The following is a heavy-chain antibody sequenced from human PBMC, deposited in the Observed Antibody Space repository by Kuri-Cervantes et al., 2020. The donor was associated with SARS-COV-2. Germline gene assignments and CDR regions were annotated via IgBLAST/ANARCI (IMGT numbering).Heavy chain of an antibody. D-gene: IGHD4-11*01. CDR2: INHSGST. V-gene: IGHV4-34*01. CDR3: ARGSDYSYWFDP. Sequence: SETLSLTCAVYGGSFSGYYWSWIRQPPGKGLERIGEINHSGSTNYNPSLKSRVTISVDTSKNQFSLKLSSVTAADTAVYYCARGSDYSYWFDPWGQGTLVTVSS. CDR1: GGSFSGYY. J-gene: IGHJ5*02.